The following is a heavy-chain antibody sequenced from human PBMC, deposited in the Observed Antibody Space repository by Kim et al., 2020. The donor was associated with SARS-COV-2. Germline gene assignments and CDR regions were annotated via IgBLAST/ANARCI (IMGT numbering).Heavy chain of an antibody. CDR1: GGSFSGFH. CDR3: ARGRAGVVPSPILGIGPHYDYFIMDV. CDR2: INHSGSI. D-gene: IGHD2-2*02. V-gene: IGHV4-34*01. Sequence: SETLSLTCAVYGGSFSGFHWSWIRQSPGKGLEWIGEINHSGSIKYNPSLKSRVTISIDTSKNQFSLRLTSVTAADTGSYYCARGRAGVVPSPILGIGPHYDYFIMDVWGHGTAVTVFS. J-gene: IGHJ6*02.